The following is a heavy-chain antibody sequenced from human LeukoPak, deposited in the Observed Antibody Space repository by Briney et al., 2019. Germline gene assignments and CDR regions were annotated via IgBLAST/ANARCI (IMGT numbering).Heavy chain of an antibody. V-gene: IGHV1-24*01. CDR2: FDPEDGET. CDR3: ATVLPVLRFLEWSPGRFAP. D-gene: IGHD3-3*01. CDR1: GYTLTELS. Sequence: ASVNVSRKVSGYTLTELSMHWVRQAPGKGLEWMGGFDPEDGETIYAQKFQGRVTMTEDTSTDTAYMELSSLRSEDTAVYYCATVLPVLRFLEWSPGRFAPWGQGTLVTVSS. J-gene: IGHJ5*02.